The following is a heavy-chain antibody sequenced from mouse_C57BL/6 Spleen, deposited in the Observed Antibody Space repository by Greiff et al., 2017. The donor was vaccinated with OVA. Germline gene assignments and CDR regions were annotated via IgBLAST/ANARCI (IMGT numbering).Heavy chain of an antibody. D-gene: IGHD2-2*01. CDR1: GFTFSSYA. Sequence: EVQVVESGEGLVKPGGSLKLSCAASGFTFSSYAMSWVRQTPEKRLEWVAYISSGGDYIYYADTVKGRFTISRDNARNTLYLQMSSLKSEDTAMYYCTRVYGYDEGFAYWGQGTLVTVSA. J-gene: IGHJ3*01. CDR2: ISSGGDYI. V-gene: IGHV5-9-1*02. CDR3: TRVYGYDEGFAY.